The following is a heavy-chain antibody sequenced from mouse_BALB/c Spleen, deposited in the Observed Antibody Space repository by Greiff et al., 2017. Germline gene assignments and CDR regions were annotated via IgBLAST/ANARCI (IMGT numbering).Heavy chain of an antibody. CDR2: ISSGGST. J-gene: IGHJ2*01. CDR1: GFTFSSYA. V-gene: IGHV5-6-5*01. Sequence: EVQLQESGGGLVKPGGSLKLSCAASGFTFSSYAMSWVRQTPEKRLEWVASISSGGSTYYPDSVKGRFTISRDNARNILYLQMSSLRSEDTAMYYCARGRSTVHYFDYWGQGTTLTVSS. D-gene: IGHD1-1*01. CDR3: ARGRSTVHYFDY.